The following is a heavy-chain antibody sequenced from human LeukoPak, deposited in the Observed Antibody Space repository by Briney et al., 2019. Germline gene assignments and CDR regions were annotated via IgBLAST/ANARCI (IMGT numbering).Heavy chain of an antibody. D-gene: IGHD3-16*01. J-gene: IGHJ5*01. CDR1: GFTFSSSD. V-gene: IGHV3-30*02. CDR3: AKGYRNHLLILLDS. CDR2: IRYDGNNK. Sequence: GGSLRLSCAASGFTFSSSDMHWVRQAPGKVLEWVAFIRYDGNNKYYADSVKGRLTITRDNSKNTLYLQMNSLRAADTAVYYCAKGYRNHLLILLDSWGQGTLVTVS.